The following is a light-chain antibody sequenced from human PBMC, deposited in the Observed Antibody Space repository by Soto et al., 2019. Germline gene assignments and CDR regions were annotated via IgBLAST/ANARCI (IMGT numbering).Light chain of an antibody. CDR3: QSYDSSLSGYV. Sequence: QSVLTQPPSVSGAPGQRVTISCTGSRFNIGAGYDVHWYQQLPGTAPKLLIYGNTHRPSGVPDRFSGSKSGTSASLAITGLQAGDEADYYCQSYDSSLSGYVFGTGTKLTVL. J-gene: IGLJ1*01. V-gene: IGLV1-40*01. CDR1: RFNIGAGYD. CDR2: GNT.